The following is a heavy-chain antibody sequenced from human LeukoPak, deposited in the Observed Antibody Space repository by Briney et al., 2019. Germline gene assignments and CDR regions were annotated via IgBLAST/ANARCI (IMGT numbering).Heavy chain of an antibody. Sequence: SGPTLVNPTQTLALTCTFSGFSLSTSGMCVSWIRQPPGKALEWLARIDWDDDKYYSTSLKTRLTISKDTSKNQVVLTMTYMDPVDTATYYCARIRRGWIDYWGQGTLVTVSS. V-gene: IGHV2-70*11. J-gene: IGHJ4*02. CDR3: ARIRRGWIDY. CDR2: IDWDDDK. D-gene: IGHD3-10*01. CDR1: GFSLSTSGMC.